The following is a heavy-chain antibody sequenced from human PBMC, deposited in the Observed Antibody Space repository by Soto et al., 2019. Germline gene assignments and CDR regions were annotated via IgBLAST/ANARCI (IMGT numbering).Heavy chain of an antibody. J-gene: IGHJ3*02. CDR2: ISGSLGSA. CDR3: AKDSRLPGFGLLIHAFDI. Sequence: GGPLRLSCAVSGFTFNDYAMSWVRQAPGKGLEWVSTISGSLGSAYYAASVEGRFTISGDNSNNTLYLQMNSLRVEDTATYYCAKDSRLPGFGLLIHAFDIWGHGTMVTVSS. V-gene: IGHV3-23*01. CDR1: GFTFNDYA. D-gene: IGHD3-3*01.